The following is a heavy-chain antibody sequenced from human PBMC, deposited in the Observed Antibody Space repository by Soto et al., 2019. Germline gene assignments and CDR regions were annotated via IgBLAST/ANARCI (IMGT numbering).Heavy chain of an antibody. CDR3: ARDSARHDYYYGMDV. CDR2: IYYSGST. J-gene: IGHJ6*02. V-gene: IGHV4-59*01. CDR1: GGSISSYY. Sequence: SETLSLTCTVSGGSISSYYWSWIRQPPGKGLEWIGYIYYSGSTNYNPSLKSRVTISVDTPKNQFSLKLSSVTAADTAVYYCARDSARHDYYYGMDVWGQGTKVTVSS.